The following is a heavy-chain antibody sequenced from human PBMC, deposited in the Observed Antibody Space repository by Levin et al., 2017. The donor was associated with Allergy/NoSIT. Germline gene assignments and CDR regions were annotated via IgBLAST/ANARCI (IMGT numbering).Heavy chain of an antibody. V-gene: IGHV1-18*01. CDR1: GYTFTSYG. CDR3: AREGIVVVTAISEIPFDY. CDR2: ISAYNGNT. J-gene: IGHJ4*02. D-gene: IGHD2-21*02. Sequence: GESLKISCKASGYTFTSYGISWVRQAPGQGLEWMGWISAYNGNTNYAQKLQGRVTMTTDTSTSTAYMELRSLRSDDTAVYYCAREGIVVVTAISEIPFDYWGQGTLVTVSS.